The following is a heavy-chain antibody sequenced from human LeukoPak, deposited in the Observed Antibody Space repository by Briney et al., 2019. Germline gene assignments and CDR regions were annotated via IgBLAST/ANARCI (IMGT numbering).Heavy chain of an antibody. CDR2: IYHSGST. CDR1: GGSISSSNW. D-gene: IGHD3-10*01. Sequence: SETLSLTCAVSGGSISSSNWWSWVRPPPGKGREWIGEIYHSGSTNYNPSLKSRVTISVDKSKNQFSLKLSSVTAADTALYYCAGERENYYHWGQGALVTVSS. CDR3: AGERENYYH. V-gene: IGHV4-4*02. J-gene: IGHJ4*02.